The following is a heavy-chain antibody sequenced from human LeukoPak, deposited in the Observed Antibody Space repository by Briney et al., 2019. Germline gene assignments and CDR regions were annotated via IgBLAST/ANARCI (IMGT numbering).Heavy chain of an antibody. CDR3: ARSSENYIGP. V-gene: IGHV4-59*01. J-gene: IGHJ5*02. Sequence: PSETLSLTCTVSGGSISGDYWSWIRQPPGKGLEWVGEIYYSGYTKYNPSLKSRVTLSVDTSKNHFSLKLRSLTAADTGVYYCARSSENYIGPWDQGTLVTVSS. CDR2: IYYSGYT. CDR1: GGSISGDY. D-gene: IGHD1-26*01.